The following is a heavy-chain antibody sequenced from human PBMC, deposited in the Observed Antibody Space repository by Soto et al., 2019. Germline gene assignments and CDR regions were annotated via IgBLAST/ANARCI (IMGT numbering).Heavy chain of an antibody. V-gene: IGHV3-33*01. Sequence: QVPLVESGGGVVQPGRSLRLSCAASGFTFSSYGMHWVRQAPGKGLEWVAVIWYDGSNKYYADSVKGRFTISRDNSKNTLYLQMNSLRAEDTAVYYCARSYYYDSSGYPPEFDYWGQGTLVTVSS. CDR1: GFTFSSYG. CDR3: ARSYYYDSSGYPPEFDY. D-gene: IGHD3-22*01. J-gene: IGHJ4*02. CDR2: IWYDGSNK.